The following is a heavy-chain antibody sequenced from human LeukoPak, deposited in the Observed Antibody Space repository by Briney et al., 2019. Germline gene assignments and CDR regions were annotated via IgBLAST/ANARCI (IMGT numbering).Heavy chain of an antibody. D-gene: IGHD5-24*01. CDR1: GFTFSSYA. V-gene: IGHV3-23*01. Sequence: GAPLRLSCAASGFTFSSYAMSRVRQAPGKGLEWVSAISGSGGSTYYADSVKGRFTISRDNSKNTLYLQMNSLRAEDTAVYYCAKWNKRWLQLSFLDYWGQGTLVTVSS. CDR2: ISGSGGST. CDR3: AKWNKRWLQLSFLDY. J-gene: IGHJ4*02.